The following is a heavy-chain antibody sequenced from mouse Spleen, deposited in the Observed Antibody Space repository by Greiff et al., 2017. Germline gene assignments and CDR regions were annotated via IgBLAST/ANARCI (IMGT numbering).Heavy chain of an antibody. Sequence: EVHLVESGPGLVKPSQSLSLTCPVTGYSITSGYYWNWIRQFPGNKLEWLGYISYDGSNNYNPSLKNRISITRDTSKNQFFLKLNSVTTEDTATYYCARWRGNYAMDYWGQGTSVTVSS. CDR3: ARWRGNYAMDY. J-gene: IGHJ4*01. CDR2: ISYDGSN. CDR1: GYSITSGYY. V-gene: IGHV3-6*01.